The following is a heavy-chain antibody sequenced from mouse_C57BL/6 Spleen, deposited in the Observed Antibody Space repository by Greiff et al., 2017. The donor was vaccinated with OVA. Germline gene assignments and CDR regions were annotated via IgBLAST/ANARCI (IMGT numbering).Heavy chain of an antibody. J-gene: IGHJ4*01. V-gene: IGHV1-52*01. CDR2: IDPSDIET. D-gene: IGHD1-1*01. CDR3: ARGGLLRYLYAMDY. CDR1: GYTFTSYW. Sequence: VQLQQPGAELVRPGSSVKLSCKASGYTFTSYWMHWVKQRPIQGLEWIGNIDPSDIETHYNQKFKDKATLTVDKSSSTAYMQLSSLTSEDSAVYYCARGGLLRYLYAMDYWGQGTSVTVSS.